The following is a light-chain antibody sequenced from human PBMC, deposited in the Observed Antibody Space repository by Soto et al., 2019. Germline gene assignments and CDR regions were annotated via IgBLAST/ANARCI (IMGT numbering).Light chain of an antibody. Sequence: QSALTQPPSASGSLGQSVTISCTGTSSDVGGYNSVSWYQQHPGRVPKLLIYEVYRRPSGVPDRFSGSKSGSSASLTVSGLQAEDEAEYFCSSFAGINTLYVFGTGTKVTVL. CDR1: SSDVGGYNS. CDR3: SSFAGINTLYV. CDR2: EVY. J-gene: IGLJ1*01. V-gene: IGLV2-8*01.